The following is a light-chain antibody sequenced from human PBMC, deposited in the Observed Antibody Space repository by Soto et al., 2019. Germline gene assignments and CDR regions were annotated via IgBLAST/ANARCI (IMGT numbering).Light chain of an antibody. J-gene: IGLJ3*02. CDR1: SSDVGGYNY. CDR2: DVT. V-gene: IGLV2-11*01. Sequence: QSALTQPRSVSGSPGQSVTISCTGTSSDVGGYNYVSWHQQHPGKAPKLLIYDVTKRPSGVPDRFSGSKSGNTASLTISGLQAEDEADYYCCSYTGGYTFGVFGGGTQLTVL. CDR3: CSYTGGYTFGV.